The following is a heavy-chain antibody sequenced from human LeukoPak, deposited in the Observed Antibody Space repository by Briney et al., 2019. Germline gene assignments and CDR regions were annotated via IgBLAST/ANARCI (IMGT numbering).Heavy chain of an antibody. CDR2: IYRGRT. D-gene: IGHD2-21*02. V-gene: IGHV4-30-2*01. Sequence: LRLSCAASGFTFSRYAMNWIRQAPGKGPEWIGNIYRGRTRFNPSLTSRVTISLDMSKSQVSLNLTSVTAADTAIYYCAGEGEYGDSYSWGQGTLVVVSA. CDR3: AGEGEYGDSYS. CDR1: GFTFSRYA. J-gene: IGHJ5*02.